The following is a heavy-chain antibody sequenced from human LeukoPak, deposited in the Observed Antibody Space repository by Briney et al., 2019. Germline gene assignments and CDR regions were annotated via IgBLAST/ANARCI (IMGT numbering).Heavy chain of an antibody. CDR3: ARFQPIYTNSYARFDP. V-gene: IGHV3-53*01. D-gene: IGHD2-2*01. CDR1: GFTVSSNY. CDR2: IYSDGST. J-gene: IGHJ5*02. Sequence: GGSRRLSGAASGFTVSSNYMNWFRQAPGKGREGVALIYSDGSTYYADPVKARFITSRDNSANTLYLQMNSLRAEDTAVYYCARFQPIYTNSYARFDPWGQGTLSPSP.